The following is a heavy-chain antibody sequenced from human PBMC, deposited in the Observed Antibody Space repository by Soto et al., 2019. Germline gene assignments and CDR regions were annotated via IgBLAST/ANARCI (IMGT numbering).Heavy chain of an antibody. Sequence: QVQLVESGGGVVQPGRSLRLSCAASGFPFRSSVVHWVRQAPGKGLEWVAVISSDETNEDYADSVKGRFTISRDNSKNTLYLQMNSLRVEDTAVYYCARGLIKLAGGAFDLWGQGTMVTVSS. V-gene: IGHV3-33*01. CDR1: GFPFRSSV. D-gene: IGHD3-16*01. J-gene: IGHJ3*01. CDR2: ISSDETNE. CDR3: ARGLIKLAGGAFDL.